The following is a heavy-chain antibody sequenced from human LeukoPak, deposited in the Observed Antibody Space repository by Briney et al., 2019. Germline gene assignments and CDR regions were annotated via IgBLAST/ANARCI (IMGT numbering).Heavy chain of an antibody. D-gene: IGHD2-2*01. Sequence: PGGSLRLSCAASGFTFSNCAMTWVRQAPGKGLEWVSSISGSGDKTYYADSVKGRFTISRDNSRNTLHLQMDSLKVEDTALYYCAKQSIADAFSDFDYWGRGTLVTVSS. CDR1: GFTFSNCA. CDR2: ISGSGDKT. CDR3: AKQSIADAFSDFDY. V-gene: IGHV3-23*01. J-gene: IGHJ4*02.